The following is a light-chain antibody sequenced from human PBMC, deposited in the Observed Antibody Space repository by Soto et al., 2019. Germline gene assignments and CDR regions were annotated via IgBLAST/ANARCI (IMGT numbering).Light chain of an antibody. Sequence: EIVLTQSPGTLSLSPGERATLSCRASQSVSSSYLAWYQQKPGQAPRLLIYGASSRATGIPDRFSGSGSGTDFTLTISRLEPEDFEVYYCQQYGSSTGYTFGQGTKLEIK. CDR1: QSVSSSY. CDR3: QQYGSSTGYT. J-gene: IGKJ2*01. V-gene: IGKV3-20*01. CDR2: GAS.